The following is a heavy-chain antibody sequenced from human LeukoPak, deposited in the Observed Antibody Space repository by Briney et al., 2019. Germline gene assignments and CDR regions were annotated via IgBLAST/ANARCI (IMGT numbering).Heavy chain of an antibody. CDR2: ISSFSSSI. V-gene: IGHV3-21*01. CDR1: GFTFSNYN. CDR3: ARGVYDSSGYYLDY. Sequence: GGSLRLSCAASGFTFSNYNMNWVRQAPGKGLEWVSSISSFSSSIYYADSLKGRFTISRDNAKNSLYLQMNSLRAEDTAVYYCARGVYDSSGYYLDYWGQGTLVTVSS. D-gene: IGHD3-22*01. J-gene: IGHJ4*02.